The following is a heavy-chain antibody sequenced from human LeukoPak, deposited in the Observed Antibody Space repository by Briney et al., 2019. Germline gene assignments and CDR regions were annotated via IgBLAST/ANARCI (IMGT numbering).Heavy chain of an antibody. D-gene: IGHD4-17*01. CDR2: TSAYDGNT. CDR3: AREGGVTTKFYY. CDR1: GYTFTSYG. V-gene: IGHV1-18*01. J-gene: IGHJ4*02. Sequence: APVKVSCKASGYTFTSYGISWVRQAPGQGLEWMGWTSAYDGNTNYAQKLQGRVTMTTDTSTSTAYMELRSLRSDDTAVYYCAREGGVTTKFYYWGQGTLVTVSS.